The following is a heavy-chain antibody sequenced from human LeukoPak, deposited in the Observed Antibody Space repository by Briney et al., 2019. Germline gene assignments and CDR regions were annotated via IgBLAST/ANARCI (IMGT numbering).Heavy chain of an antibody. Sequence: ASVKVSCKASGYTFTSYDINWVRQATGQGLEWMGWMNPNRGNTGYAQKFQGRVTMTRNTSISTAYMELSSLRSEDTAVYYCARVGYYDSSGYYSPQKAFDYWGQGTLVTVSS. D-gene: IGHD3-22*01. CDR1: GYTFTSYD. CDR2: MNPNRGNT. J-gene: IGHJ4*02. CDR3: ARVGYYDSSGYYSPQKAFDY. V-gene: IGHV1-8*01.